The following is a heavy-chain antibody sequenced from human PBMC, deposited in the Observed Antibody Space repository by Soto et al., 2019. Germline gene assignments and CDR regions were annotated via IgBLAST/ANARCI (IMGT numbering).Heavy chain of an antibody. CDR1: GFTFSGYA. Sequence: GGSLRLSCAASGFTFSGYAMSWVRQAPGKGLEWVSAISGSGGSTYYADSVKGRFTISRDNSKNTLYLQMNSLRAEDTAVYYCAKDRTTVVTPFLYAFDIWGQGTMVTVSS. J-gene: IGHJ3*02. D-gene: IGHD4-17*01. V-gene: IGHV3-23*01. CDR3: AKDRTTVVTPFLYAFDI. CDR2: ISGSGGST.